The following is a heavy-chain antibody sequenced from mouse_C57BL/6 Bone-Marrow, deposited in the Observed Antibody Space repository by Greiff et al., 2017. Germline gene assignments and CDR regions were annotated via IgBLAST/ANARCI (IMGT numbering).Heavy chain of an antibody. CDR1: GFTFSSYA. D-gene: IGHD1-2*01. CDR3: VRANYYRSDYAMDY. V-gene: IGHV5-4*03. Sequence: EVKLMESGGGLVKPGWSLKLSCAASGFTFSSYAMSWVRQTPEKRLEWVATISDDGSYTYYQDNVKGRFTISRDNAKNNQYLQMSHLKSEDTAMYYCVRANYYRSDYAMDYWGQGTSVTVSS. CDR2: ISDDGSYT. J-gene: IGHJ4*01.